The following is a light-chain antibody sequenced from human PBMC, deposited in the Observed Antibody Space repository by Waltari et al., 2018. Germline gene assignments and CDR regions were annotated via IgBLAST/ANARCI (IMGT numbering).Light chain of an antibody. CDR1: ESISRY. J-gene: IGKJ4*01. CDR3: QQSHSTPLT. CDR2: DAS. Sequence: DIQMTQSPSSLSASVGDRVTITCRASESISRYLKWYQQKTGKAPKLLICDASSLQSGDLSRFSGSGSGTDFTLTISSLQPEDFATYYCQQSHSTPLTFGGGTKVEIK. V-gene: IGKV1-39*01.